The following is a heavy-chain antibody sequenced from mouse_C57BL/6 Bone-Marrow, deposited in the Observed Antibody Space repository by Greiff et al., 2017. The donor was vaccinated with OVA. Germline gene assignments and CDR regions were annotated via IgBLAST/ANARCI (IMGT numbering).Heavy chain of an antibody. Sequence: QVQLQQSGAELVRPGASVTLSCKASGYTFTDYEMHWVKQTPVHGLEWIGAIDPETGGTAYNQKFKGKAILTADKSSSTAYMELRSLTSEDSAVYYCTRRGDWYFEVWGTGTTVTVSS. CDR1: GYTFTDYE. CDR2: IDPETGGT. V-gene: IGHV1-15*01. CDR3: TRRGDWYFEV. J-gene: IGHJ1*03.